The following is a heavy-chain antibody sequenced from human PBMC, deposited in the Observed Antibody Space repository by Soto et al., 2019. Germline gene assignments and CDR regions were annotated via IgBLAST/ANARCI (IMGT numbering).Heavy chain of an antibody. CDR3: AKAGVSGSSSPYYYYYMDV. Sequence: PGGSLRLSCAASGVTFSSYAMSWVRQATGKGLEWVSAISGSGGSTYYADSVKGRFTISRDNSKNTLYLQMNSLRAEDTAVYYCAKAGVSGSSSPYYYYYMDVWGKGTTVTVSS. V-gene: IGHV3-23*01. J-gene: IGHJ6*03. D-gene: IGHD6-6*01. CDR2: ISGSGGST. CDR1: GVTFSSYA.